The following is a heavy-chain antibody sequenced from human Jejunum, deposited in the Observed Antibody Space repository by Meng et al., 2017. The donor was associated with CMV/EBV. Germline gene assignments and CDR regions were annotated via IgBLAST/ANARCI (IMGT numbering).Heavy chain of an antibody. CDR3: ARDMGQQLVPVYFDY. Sequence: GGAISNSDYYWCWIRHSPGKGLEWIGSIYYTGNIYYNPSFKNRVTVSVETSKNQFSLRLSSVTAADTAVYYCARDMGQQLVPVYFDYWGQGTLVTVSS. J-gene: IGHJ4*02. CDR1: GGAISNSDYY. CDR2: IYYTGNI. V-gene: IGHV4-39*07. D-gene: IGHD6-13*01.